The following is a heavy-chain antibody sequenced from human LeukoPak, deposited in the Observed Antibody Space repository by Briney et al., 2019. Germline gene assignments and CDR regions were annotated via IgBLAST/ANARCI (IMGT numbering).Heavy chain of an antibody. CDR3: AILGTGGS. D-gene: IGHD3-10*01. Sequence: PGGSLRLSCAASGFTFSSYAMHCIRQPPGKGLEWIGTIFYRGSTSYNPSLKSRVTIAVDTSNNQFSLRLSSVTAADTAVYYCAILGTGGSWGQGTLVTVSS. V-gene: IGHV4-59*04. CDR1: GFTFSSYA. CDR2: IFYRGST. J-gene: IGHJ5*02.